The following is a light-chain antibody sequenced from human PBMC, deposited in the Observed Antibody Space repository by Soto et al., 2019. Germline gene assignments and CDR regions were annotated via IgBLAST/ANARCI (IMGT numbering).Light chain of an antibody. CDR2: WAS. CDR1: ESVLNSSNNKNY. J-gene: IGKJ4*01. Sequence: DIVMTQSPDSLAVSLGERATINCKCSESVLNSSNNKNYLAWYQQKPGQPPNLLIYWASTRESGVPDRFSGSGSGTDFTLTISSLQAEDVAVYYCQQYYSSPLAFGGGTKVEIK. V-gene: IGKV4-1*01. CDR3: QQYYSSPLA.